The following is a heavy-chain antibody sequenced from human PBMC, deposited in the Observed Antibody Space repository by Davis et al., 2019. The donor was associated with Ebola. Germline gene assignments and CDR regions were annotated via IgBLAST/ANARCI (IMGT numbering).Heavy chain of an antibody. J-gene: IGHJ5*02. CDR2: INHSGST. V-gene: IGHV4-34*01. D-gene: IGHD5-18*01. CDR1: GGSISGDY. Sequence: SETLSLTCTVSGGSISGDYWSWIRQPPGKGLEWIGEINHSGSTNYNPSLKSRVTISVDTSKNQFPLKLSSVTAADTAVYYCARGGGIQLWLRRRLDPWGQGTLVTVSS. CDR3: ARGGGIQLWLRRRLDP.